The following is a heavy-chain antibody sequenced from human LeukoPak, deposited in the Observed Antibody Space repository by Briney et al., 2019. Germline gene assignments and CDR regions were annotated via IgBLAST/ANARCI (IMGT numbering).Heavy chain of an antibody. J-gene: IGHJ4*02. Sequence: GGSLRLSCAASGFTFSDYYMTWLRQAPGKGLEWVSYISSSRTIIYYADSVKGRFTISRDNSKNSLYLQMNTLRAEDTAIYYCARATGRWWYYFDHWGQETQVTVSS. CDR2: ISSSRTII. D-gene: IGHD2-15*01. CDR1: GFTFSDYY. V-gene: IGHV3-11*01. CDR3: ARATGRWWYYFDH.